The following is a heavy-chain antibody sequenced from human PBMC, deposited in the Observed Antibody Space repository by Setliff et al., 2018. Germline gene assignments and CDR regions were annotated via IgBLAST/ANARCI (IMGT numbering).Heavy chain of an antibody. J-gene: IGHJ5*02. CDR2: INVNSGDT. CDR1: GYTFTGYY. CDR3: ARGRIHDSSDYIGNWFDP. Sequence: ASVKVSCKASGYTFTGYYIHWVRQAPGEGLEWMGCINVNSGDTNYAQKFQGRVIVTRDTSSSTAYMELRSLRPDDTAAYFCARGRIHDSSDYIGNWFDPWGQGTLVTVSS. V-gene: IGHV1-2*02. D-gene: IGHD3-22*01.